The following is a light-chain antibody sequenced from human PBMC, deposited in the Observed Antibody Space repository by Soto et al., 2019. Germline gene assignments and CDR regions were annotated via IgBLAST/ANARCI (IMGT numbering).Light chain of an antibody. CDR1: QSVRSTY. J-gene: IGKJ4*01. V-gene: IGKV3-15*01. Sequence: IVVTRSPVSLSVSPGERATLSCRASQSVRSTYLAWYQQKPGQAPRLLIFGVSNRAAGIPARFSGSGSGTEFTLTISSLQSEDFAVYYCQQYGDWPLTFGGGTKVDIK. CDR3: QQYGDWPLT. CDR2: GVS.